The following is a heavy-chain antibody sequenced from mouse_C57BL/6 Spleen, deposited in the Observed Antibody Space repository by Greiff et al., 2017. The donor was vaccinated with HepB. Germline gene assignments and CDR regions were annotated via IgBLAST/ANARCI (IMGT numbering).Heavy chain of an antibody. CDR3: TGRGSSPAWFAY. D-gene: IGHD1-1*01. V-gene: IGHV5-9-1*02. J-gene: IGHJ3*01. CDR1: GFTFSSYA. Sequence: EVHLVESGEGLVKPGGSLKLSCAASGFTFSSYAMSWVRQTPEKRLEWVAYISSGGDYIYYADTVKGRFTISRDNARNTLYLQMSSLKSEDTAMYYCTGRGSSPAWFAYWGQGTLVTVSA. CDR2: ISSGGDYI.